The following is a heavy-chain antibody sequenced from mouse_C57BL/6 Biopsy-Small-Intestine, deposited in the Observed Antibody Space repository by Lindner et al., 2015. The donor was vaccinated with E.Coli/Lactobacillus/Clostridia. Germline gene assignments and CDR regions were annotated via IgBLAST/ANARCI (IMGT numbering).Heavy chain of an antibody. CDR3: ARDYGSESYYNDY. CDR2: ISAYNGNT. CDR1: GYTFSSFG. J-gene: IGHJ4*01. D-gene: IGHD2-2*01. Sequence: SVKVSCKASGYTFSSFGVTWVRQAPGQGLEWIGWISAYNGNTNYAQNFQGRVTMTTDTSTTTAHMELRSLRSDDTAVYYCARDYGSESYYNDYWGQGTLVTVSS. V-gene: IGHV1-20*01.